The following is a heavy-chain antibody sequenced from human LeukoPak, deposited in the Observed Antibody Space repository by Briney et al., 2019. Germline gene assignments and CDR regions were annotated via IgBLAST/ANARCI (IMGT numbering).Heavy chain of an antibody. Sequence: SVKISCKASGGTFSSYAISWVRQAPGQGLEWMGRIIPILGIANYAQKFQGRVTITADKSTSTAYMELSSLRSEDTAVYYCAWGARYYYDSSGYQYWGQGTLVTVSS. CDR2: IIPILGIA. V-gene: IGHV1-69*04. J-gene: IGHJ4*02. D-gene: IGHD3-22*01. CDR1: GGTFSSYA. CDR3: AWGARYYYDSSGYQY.